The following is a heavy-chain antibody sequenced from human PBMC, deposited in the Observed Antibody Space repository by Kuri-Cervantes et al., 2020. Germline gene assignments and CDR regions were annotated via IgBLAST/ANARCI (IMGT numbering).Heavy chain of an antibody. CDR1: GFTVSSNY. Sequence: GESLKISCAASGFTVSSNYMSWVRQAPGKGLEWVSVIYSGGSTYYADSVKGRFTISRDNSRNTPYLQMNSLRAEDTAVYYCARDPPLVGGFDYWGQGTLVTVSS. CDR3: ARDPPLVGGFDY. J-gene: IGHJ4*02. CDR2: IYSGGST. V-gene: IGHV3-53*01. D-gene: IGHD1-26*01.